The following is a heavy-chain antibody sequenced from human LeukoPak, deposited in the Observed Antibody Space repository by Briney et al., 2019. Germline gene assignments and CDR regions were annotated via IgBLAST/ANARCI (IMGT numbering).Heavy chain of an antibody. CDR2: INHSGST. Sequence: SETLSLTCAVYAGSFSGYYWSWIRQPPGKGLEWIGEINHSGSTNYNPSLKSRVTISVDTSKNQFSLKLSSVTAADTAVYYCARGPVYRKYNWFDPWGQGTLVTVSS. CDR3: ARGPVYRKYNWFDP. D-gene: IGHD5-18*01. V-gene: IGHV4-34*01. J-gene: IGHJ5*02. CDR1: AGSFSGYY.